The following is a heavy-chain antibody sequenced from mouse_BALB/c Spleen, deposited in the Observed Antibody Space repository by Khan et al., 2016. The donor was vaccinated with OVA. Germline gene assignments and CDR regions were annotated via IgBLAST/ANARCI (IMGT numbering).Heavy chain of an antibody. CDR3: ARGKDDGYYFDY. CDR1: GYSITSGYA. V-gene: IGHV3-2*02. CDR2: ISYSGVT. J-gene: IGHJ2*01. D-gene: IGHD2-12*01. Sequence: PLLESGPGLVKPSQSLSLTCTVTGYSITSGYAWNWIRQFPGNKLEWMGYISYSGVTSYTPSLKSRISITRDTSKNQFFLQLNTVTTEDKATEDSARGKDDGYYFDYGGQGTKLTV.